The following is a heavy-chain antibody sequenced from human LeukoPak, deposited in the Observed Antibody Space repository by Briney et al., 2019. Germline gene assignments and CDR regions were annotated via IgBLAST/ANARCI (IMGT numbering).Heavy chain of an antibody. CDR1: GGSISSSSYY. V-gene: IGHV4-39*07. CDR3: ARGPTVVTPRDKISYYQHYIDV. D-gene: IGHD4-23*01. Sequence: PSETLSLTCTVSGGSISSSSYYWGWIRQPPGKGLEWIGSIYYSGSTYYNPSLKSRVTISVDTSKNQFSLKLSSVTAADTAVYYCARGPTVVTPRDKISYYQHYIDVWGKGTTVIVSS. J-gene: IGHJ6*03. CDR2: IYYSGST.